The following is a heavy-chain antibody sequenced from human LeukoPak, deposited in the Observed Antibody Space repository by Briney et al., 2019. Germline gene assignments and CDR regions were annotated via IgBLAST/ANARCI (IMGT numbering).Heavy chain of an antibody. Sequence: GGSLRLSCAAPGFTFSLYWMHWVRQAPGKGLVWVSRINSDGSSIRYADSVKGRFTISRDSAKKTVYLQMNSLRVEDTAVYYCARGGCTDGNCYSGGYWGQGTLVTVSS. CDR2: INSDGSSI. J-gene: IGHJ4*02. D-gene: IGHD2-21*02. CDR3: ARGGCTDGNCYSGGY. V-gene: IGHV3-74*01. CDR1: GFTFSLYW.